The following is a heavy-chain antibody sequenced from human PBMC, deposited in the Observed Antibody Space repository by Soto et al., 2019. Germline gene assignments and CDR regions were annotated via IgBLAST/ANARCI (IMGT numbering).Heavy chain of an antibody. J-gene: IGHJ3*01. CDR3: ARQTHYGSSAKRGFDV. CDR2: IYPDDSDS. D-gene: IGHD3-22*01. V-gene: IGHV5-51*01. CDR1: GYSFTSYW. Sequence: PGESLKISCKGSGYSFTSYWIGWVRQMPGKGLEWMGIIYPDDSDSRCSPSFQGQVTISADKSISTAYLQWSSLKASDTAMYYCARQTHYGSSAKRGFDVWGQGTMVTVSS.